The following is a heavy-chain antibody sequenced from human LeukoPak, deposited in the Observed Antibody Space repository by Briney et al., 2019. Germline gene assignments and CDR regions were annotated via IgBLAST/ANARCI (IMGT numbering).Heavy chain of an antibody. V-gene: IGHV3-48*01. J-gene: IGHJ1*01. CDR2: ISTSGTTI. CDR3: ARDRYYDSSGYYPY. D-gene: IGHD3-22*01. CDR1: GFTFRSYS. Sequence: GGSLRLSCAASGFTFRSYSLNWVRQAPGKGLEWISYISTSGTTIYYADSVKGRFTISRDNAKNSLYTQMNSLRAEDTAVYYCARDRYYDSSGYYPYWGQGTLVTVSS.